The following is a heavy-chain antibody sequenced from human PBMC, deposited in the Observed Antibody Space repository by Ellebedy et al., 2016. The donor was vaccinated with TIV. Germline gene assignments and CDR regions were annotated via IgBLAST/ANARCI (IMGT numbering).Heavy chain of an antibody. CDR2: INHSGST. CDR1: GGSISSGDYY. J-gene: IGHJ4*02. CDR3: ARTRYYYDSSGYRQYYFDY. V-gene: IGHV4-34*01. Sequence: SETLSLTCTVSGGSISSGDYYWSWIRQPPGKGLEWIGEINHSGSTNYNPSLKSRVTISVDTSKNQFSLKLSSVTAADTAVYYCARTRYYYDSSGYRQYYFDYWGQGTLVTVSS. D-gene: IGHD3-22*01.